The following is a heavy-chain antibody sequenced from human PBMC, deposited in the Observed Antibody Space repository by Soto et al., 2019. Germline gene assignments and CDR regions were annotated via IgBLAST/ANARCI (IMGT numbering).Heavy chain of an antibody. CDR2: INHSGGT. V-gene: IGHV4-34*01. CDR1: GGSFSAYY. Sequence: SETLSFTCAVYGGSFSAYYWSWIRQPPGKGLEWIGEINHSGGTSYNPSLKSRVTISVDASKSQFSLKLTSVTAADRAVYYCARGSVDTVDSRGFYEYWGQGTPVTVSS. D-gene: IGHD3-22*01. CDR3: ARGSVDTVDSRGFYEY. J-gene: IGHJ4*02.